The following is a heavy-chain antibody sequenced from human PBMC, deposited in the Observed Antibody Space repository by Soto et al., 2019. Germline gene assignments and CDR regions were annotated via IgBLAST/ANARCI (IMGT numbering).Heavy chain of an antibody. CDR3: EKDGGTKGYSYGVLDY. J-gene: IGHJ4*02. V-gene: IGHV3-23*01. CDR1: GFTFSSYA. CDR2: ISGSGGST. Sequence: GSLRLSCAASGFTFSSYAMSWVRQAPGKGLEWVSAISGSGGSTYYADSVEGRFTISRDNSKNTLYLQMNSLRAEDTAVYYCEKDGGTKGYSYGVLDYWGQGTLVTVSS. D-gene: IGHD5-18*01.